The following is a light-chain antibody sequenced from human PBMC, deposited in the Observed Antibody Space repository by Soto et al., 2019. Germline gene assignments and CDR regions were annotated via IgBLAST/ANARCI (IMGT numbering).Light chain of an antibody. CDR2: EVT. Sequence: QSALAQPASVSGSPGQSITISCTGTSSDVGGFNYVSWYQQHPGKAPKLLIYEVTYRPSGVSHRFSGSKSGNTASLTISGLQAEDEADYHCSSWTKTSAHYVFGSGTRSPS. CDR1: SSDVGGFNY. J-gene: IGLJ1*01. CDR3: SSWTKTSAHYV. V-gene: IGLV2-14*01.